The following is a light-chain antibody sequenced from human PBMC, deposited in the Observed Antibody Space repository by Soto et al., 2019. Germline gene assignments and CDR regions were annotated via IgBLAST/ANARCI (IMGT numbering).Light chain of an antibody. J-gene: IGLJ1*01. V-gene: IGLV2-14*01. Sequence: QSALTQPASVSGSPGQSLTISCTGTSIEIAPYNYVSWYQQHPGKAPKLIIYEVSYRPSGISTRFSGSKSCNTASLTISGLQAEDEAYYYCSSYTSSTNYVFGTGTKVTVL. CDR1: SIEIAPYNY. CDR2: EVS. CDR3: SSYTSSTNYV.